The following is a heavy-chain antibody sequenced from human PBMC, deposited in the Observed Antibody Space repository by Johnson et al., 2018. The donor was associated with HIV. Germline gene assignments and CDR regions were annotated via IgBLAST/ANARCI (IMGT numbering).Heavy chain of an antibody. V-gene: IGHV3-30*04. CDR3: VTADRGSA. CDR1: RFTFRHYA. J-gene: IGHJ3*01. CDR2: ISYDGSNK. D-gene: IGHD1-26*01. Sequence: QVQLVESGGGVVQPGRSLRLSCAASRFTFRHYAMHWVRQAPGKGLEGVAAISYDGSNKYYADSVKGRFTISRDNSKNTLHLQMNSLRPEDTAVYYCVTADRGSAWGQGTTVTVSS.